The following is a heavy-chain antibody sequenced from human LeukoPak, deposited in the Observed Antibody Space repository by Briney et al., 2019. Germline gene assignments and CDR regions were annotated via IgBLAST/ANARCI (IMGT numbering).Heavy chain of an antibody. V-gene: IGHV1-18*01. D-gene: IGHD3-9*01. J-gene: IGHJ4*02. CDR1: GYTFTRYG. CDR2: ISAYNGNT. CDR3: ARGSDYDILTGYSY. Sequence: ASVKVSCKASGYTFTRYGISWVRQAPGQGLEWMGWISAYNGNTNYAQKLQGRVTMTTDTSTSTAYMELRSLRSDDTAVYYCARGSDYDILTGYSYWGQGTLVTVSS.